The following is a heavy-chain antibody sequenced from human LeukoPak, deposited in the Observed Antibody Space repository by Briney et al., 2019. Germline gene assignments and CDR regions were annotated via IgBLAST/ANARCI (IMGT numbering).Heavy chain of an antibody. CDR3: ARTLDCSSSSCSYGKDV. CDR1: GGSMSSYY. D-gene: IGHD2-15*01. Sequence: PSETLSLTCAVSGGSMSSYYWSWIRQPPGKGLEWIGYIFYSGSTNYNPSLKSRVTISVDTSKNQFSLKLSSVTAADTAVYYCARTLDCSSSSCSYGKDVWGQGTTVTVPS. V-gene: IGHV4-59*08. J-gene: IGHJ6*02. CDR2: IFYSGST.